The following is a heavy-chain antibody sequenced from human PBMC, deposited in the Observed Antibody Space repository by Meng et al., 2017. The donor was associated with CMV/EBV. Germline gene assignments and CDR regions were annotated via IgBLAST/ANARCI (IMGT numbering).Heavy chain of an antibody. CDR2: ISAYNGNT. D-gene: IGHD2-2*01. CDR3: ASGYCSSTSCYSPTY. CDR1: GYTFTSYG. V-gene: IGHV1-18*01. J-gene: IGHJ4*02. Sequence: SGYTFTSYGISWVRQAPGQGLEWMGWISAYNGNTNYALKLQGRVTMTTDTSTSTAYMELRSLRSDDTAVYYCASGYCSSTSCYSPTYWGQGTLVTVSS.